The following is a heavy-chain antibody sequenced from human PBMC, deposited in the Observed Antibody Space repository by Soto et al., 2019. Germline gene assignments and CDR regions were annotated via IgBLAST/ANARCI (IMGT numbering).Heavy chain of an antibody. Sequence: DVQLVESGGGLVKPGGSLRLSCVASGPTFSTYGMNWIRQTPGEGLEWVSSITSSGSYIHYADSVQGRFTVSRDNAKNSMYLQMNSLRVEDTAVYFCARDESAGSSTSNWGQGTLVTVSS. CDR3: ARDESAGSSTSN. D-gene: IGHD2-2*01. CDR1: GPTFSTYG. J-gene: IGHJ4*02. V-gene: IGHV3-21*01. CDR2: ITSSGSYI.